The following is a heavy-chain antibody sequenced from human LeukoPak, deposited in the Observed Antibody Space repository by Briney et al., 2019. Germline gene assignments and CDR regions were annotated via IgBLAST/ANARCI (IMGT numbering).Heavy chain of an antibody. V-gene: IGHV1-24*01. CDR1: GYTLTELS. CDR3: ARAAWSYYDILTGYSSLDYFDY. J-gene: IGHJ4*02. CDR2: FDPEDGET. Sequence: ASVKVSCKVSGYTLTELSMHWVRQAPGKGLEWMGGFDPEDGETIYAQKFQGRVTMTEDTSTDTAYMELSSLRSDDTAVYYCARAAWSYYDILTGYSSLDYFDYWGQGTLVTVSS. D-gene: IGHD3-9*01.